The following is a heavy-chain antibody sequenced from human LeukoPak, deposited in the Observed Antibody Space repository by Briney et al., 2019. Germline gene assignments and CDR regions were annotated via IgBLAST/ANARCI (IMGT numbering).Heavy chain of an antibody. CDR3: ARARSPRSGPMGAFDI. CDR1: GFTFSSYA. Sequence: GGSLRLSCAASGFTFSSYAMHWVRQAPGKGLEWVAVISYDGSNKYYADSVKGRFTISRDNSKNTLYLQMNSLGAEDTAVYYCARARSPRSGPMGAFDIWGQGTMVTVSS. CDR2: ISYDGSNK. J-gene: IGHJ3*02. V-gene: IGHV3-30-3*01. D-gene: IGHD3-3*01.